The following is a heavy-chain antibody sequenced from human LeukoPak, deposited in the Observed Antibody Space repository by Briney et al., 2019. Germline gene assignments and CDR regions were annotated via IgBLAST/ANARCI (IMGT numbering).Heavy chain of an antibody. J-gene: IGHJ2*01. CDR3: ARVPKAPLPRANMVRGIISPPRYFDL. CDR1: GGSFSGYY. V-gene: IGHV4-34*01. D-gene: IGHD3-10*01. CDR2: IDHSGST. Sequence: KPSETLSLTCAVYGGSFSGYYWSWIRQPPGKGLEWIGEIDHSGSTNYNPSLKSRVTISVDTSKNQFSLKLSSVTAADTAVYYCARVPKAPLPRANMVRGIISPPRYFDLWGRGTLVTVSS.